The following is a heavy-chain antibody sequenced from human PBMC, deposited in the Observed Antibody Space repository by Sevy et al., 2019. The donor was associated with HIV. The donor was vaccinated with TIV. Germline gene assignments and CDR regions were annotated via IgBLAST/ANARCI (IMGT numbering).Heavy chain of an antibody. V-gene: IGHV3-11*06. J-gene: IGHJ4*02. Sequence: GGSLRLSCAVSGFTFSDYYMTWIRQAPGKGLEWLSYISSGSSYTNYADSVKGRFTISRDNAKNSLYLQINTLRAEDTAVYYCARSRSNYADYYFDYWGQGTLVTVSS. CDR3: ARSRSNYADYYFDY. CDR1: GFTFSDYY. CDR2: ISSGSSYT. D-gene: IGHD4-17*01.